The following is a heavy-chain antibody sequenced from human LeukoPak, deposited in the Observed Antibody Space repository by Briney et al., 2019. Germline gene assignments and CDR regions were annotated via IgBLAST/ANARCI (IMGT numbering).Heavy chain of an antibody. CDR3: ARAVSPGYYFDY. CDR1: GYTFTCYW. CDR2: IYPDDSDT. V-gene: IGHV5-51*01. D-gene: IGHD5/OR15-5a*01. Sequence: GESLKISCXGSGYTFTCYWIGWVRQMAGKGLEWMGIIYPDDSDTRYSPSFQGQVTISADKSITTAYLQWSSLRASDTAMYFCARAVSPGYYFDYWGQGTLVTVSS. J-gene: IGHJ4*02.